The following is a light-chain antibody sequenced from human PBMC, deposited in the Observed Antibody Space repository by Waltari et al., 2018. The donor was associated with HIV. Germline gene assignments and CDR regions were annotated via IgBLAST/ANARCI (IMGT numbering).Light chain of an antibody. J-gene: IGKJ1*01. Sequence: DIVMTQSPDSLAVSLGERATINCKSSQSVLYSSNNKNYLAWYQQKVGQPPKLLIYWASTRESGVPDRVTGSGSGTDFTLTISSLQAEDVAVYYCQQYYSNPRTFGQGTKVAIK. V-gene: IGKV4-1*01. CDR1: QSVLYSSNNKNY. CDR2: WAS. CDR3: QQYYSNPRT.